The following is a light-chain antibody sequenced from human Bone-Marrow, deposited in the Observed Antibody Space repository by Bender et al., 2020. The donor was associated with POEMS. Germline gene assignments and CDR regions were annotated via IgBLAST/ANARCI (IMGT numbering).Light chain of an antibody. CDR1: ALPKQY. Sequence: SDELTQPPSVSVSPGQTARITCSGDALPKQYAYWYQQKPGQAPVPVIYKDTVRSSGIPERFSGSSSGTTVTLTISGVQAGHEAGLNCQSAETRATDEWLFGGGTKPAV. CDR2: KDT. J-gene: IGLJ3*02. CDR3: QSAETRATDEWL. V-gene: IGLV3-25*03.